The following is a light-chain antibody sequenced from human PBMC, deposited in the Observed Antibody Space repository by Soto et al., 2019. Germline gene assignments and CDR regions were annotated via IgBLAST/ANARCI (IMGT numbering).Light chain of an antibody. CDR2: AAS. V-gene: IGKV3-20*01. CDR1: QSLSSNY. CDR3: QQYGSSPLT. Sequence: EIVLTQSPGTLSSSPGERATLSCRASQSLSSNYLAWYQQKPGQAPRLLIYAASSRATGIPDRFSGSGSGTDFIFTISRLEPEDLAVYYCQQYGSSPLTFGGGTKVEIK. J-gene: IGKJ4*01.